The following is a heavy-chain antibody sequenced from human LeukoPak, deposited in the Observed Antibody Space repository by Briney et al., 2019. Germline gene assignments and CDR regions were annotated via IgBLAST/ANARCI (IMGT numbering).Heavy chain of an antibody. CDR1: GFTFNRHW. J-gene: IGHJ4*02. Sequence: PGGSLRLSCAASGFTFNRHWMHWVRQAPGKGPVWLSRINSDGSSISYADSVKGRFTISRDNAKNTLFLQMNSLSVDDTAVYYCASRTHEDYFDYWGQGALVTVSS. V-gene: IGHV3-74*01. CDR3: ASRTHEDYFDY. CDR2: INSDGSSI. D-gene: IGHD1-14*01.